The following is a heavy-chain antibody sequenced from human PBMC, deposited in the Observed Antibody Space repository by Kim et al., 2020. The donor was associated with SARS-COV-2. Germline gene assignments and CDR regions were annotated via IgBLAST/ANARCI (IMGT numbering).Heavy chain of an antibody. V-gene: IGHV1-69*02. J-gene: IGHJ6*02. Sequence: QGRVTITADKSTSTAYMELSSLRSEDTAVYYCARSKSDTAMVTPYYGMDVWGQGTTVTVSS. D-gene: IGHD5-18*01. CDR3: ARSKSDTAMVTPYYGMDV.